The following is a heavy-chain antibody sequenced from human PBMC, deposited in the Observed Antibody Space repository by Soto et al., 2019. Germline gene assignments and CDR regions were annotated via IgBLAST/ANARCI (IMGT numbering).Heavy chain of an antibody. D-gene: IGHD4-17*01. J-gene: IGHJ3*02. CDR1: GLTFDDYA. CDR3: AKDMPAVTYDGFDI. CDR2: ITWNSGRI. Sequence: EVQLVESGGGLVQPGRSLRISCVASGLTFDDYAMHWVRQAPGKGLEWVSGITWNSGRIAYADSVKGRFTISRDNAKNYLYLQMNSLRAEDTAMYYCAKDMPAVTYDGFDIWGQGTMVTVSS. V-gene: IGHV3-9*01.